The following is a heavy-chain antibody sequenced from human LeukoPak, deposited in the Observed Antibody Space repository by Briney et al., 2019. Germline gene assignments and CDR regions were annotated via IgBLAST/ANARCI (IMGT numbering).Heavy chain of an antibody. J-gene: IGHJ6*04. V-gene: IGHV3-21*01. CDR2: ISSSSSYI. CDR3: ARDSLTIPDLSV. CDR1: GFTFSSYS. Sequence: KTGGSLRLSCAASGFTFSSYSMNWVRQAPGKGLEWVSSISSSSSYIYYADSVKGRFTISRDNAKNSLYLQMNSLRAEDTAVYYCARDSLTIPDLSVWGEGTTVTVSS. D-gene: IGHD3-3*01.